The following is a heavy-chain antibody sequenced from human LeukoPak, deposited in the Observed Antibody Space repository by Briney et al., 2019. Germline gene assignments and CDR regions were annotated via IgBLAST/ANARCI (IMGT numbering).Heavy chain of an antibody. J-gene: IGHJ4*02. CDR1: GYTFTDYY. V-gene: IGHV1-2*02. D-gene: IGHD1-26*01. CDR2: INPNRGGT. Sequence: ASVKVSCKASGYTFTDYYMHWVRQAPGQGLEWMGWINPNRGGTNYAQKFQGRVTMTRDTSITTGYMELSRLISDDTAVYYCARVRGGNNYHFDYWGQGTLVTVSS. CDR3: ARVRGGNNYHFDY.